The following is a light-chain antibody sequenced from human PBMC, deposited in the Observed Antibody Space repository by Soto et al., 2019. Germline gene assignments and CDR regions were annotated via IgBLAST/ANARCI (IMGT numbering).Light chain of an antibody. J-gene: IGKJ5*01. CDR3: QLSGSSPPIT. CDR2: GAS. CDR1: QTVSSSY. V-gene: IGKV3-20*01. Sequence: EIVLTQSPGTRSLSPGSRATLSCRASQTVSSSYLAWYQQKFGQVPRLLIYGASSRATGIPDRFSGSGSGTDFTLTVSRLEPEDFAVYFCQLSGSSPPITFGQGTRPEIK.